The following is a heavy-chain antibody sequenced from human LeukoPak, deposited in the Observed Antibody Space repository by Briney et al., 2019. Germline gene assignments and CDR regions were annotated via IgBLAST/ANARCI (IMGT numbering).Heavy chain of an antibody. D-gene: IGHD3-22*01. CDR3: AKDGYYYDSSGYYYPDY. CDR1: GFTFSSYA. Sequence: GGSLRLSFPPSGFTFSSYAMSGVRQAPGRGLGWVSAISGSGGSTYYADSVKGRFTISRDNSKNTLYLQMNSLRAEDTAVYYCAKDGYYYDSSGYYYPDYWGQGTLVTVSS. J-gene: IGHJ4*02. V-gene: IGHV3-23*01. CDR2: ISGSGGST.